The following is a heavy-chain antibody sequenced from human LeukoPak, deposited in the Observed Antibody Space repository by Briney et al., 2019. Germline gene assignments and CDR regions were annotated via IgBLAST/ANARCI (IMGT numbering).Heavy chain of an antibody. V-gene: IGHV4-59*01. D-gene: IGHD6-19*01. CDR1: GGSMSSYY. CDR3: ARDPGSSGYWYFDL. CDR2: IYNNGRT. J-gene: IGHJ2*01. Sequence: SEALSLTCTVSGGSMSSYYWSWIRQPPGKGLEWIGYIYNNGRTNYNPSLKSRVTISVDTSKNQFSLRLTSVTAADTAVYYCARDPGSSGYWYFDLWGRGTLVTVSS.